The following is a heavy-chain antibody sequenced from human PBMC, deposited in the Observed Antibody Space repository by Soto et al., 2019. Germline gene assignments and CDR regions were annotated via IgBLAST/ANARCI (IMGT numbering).Heavy chain of an antibody. Sequence: QVQLVQSGAEVKKPGSSVKVSCKASGGTFSSYAISWVRQAPGQGLEWMGVIIPIFGTANYAQKFQGRVTITADKSTSTAYMELSSLRSEDTAVYYCARGARGICSSTSCFPDYWGQGTLVTVSS. J-gene: IGHJ4*02. D-gene: IGHD2-2*01. CDR2: IIPIFGTA. V-gene: IGHV1-69*06. CDR3: ARGARGICSSTSCFPDY. CDR1: GGTFSSYA.